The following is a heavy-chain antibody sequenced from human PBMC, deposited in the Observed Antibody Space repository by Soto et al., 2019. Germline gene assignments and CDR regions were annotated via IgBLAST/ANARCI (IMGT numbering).Heavy chain of an antibody. J-gene: IGHJ6*02. D-gene: IGHD2-8*01. V-gene: IGHV1-18*01. Sequence: QGQLVQSGAEVKKPGASVKVSCKASGYTFTRYGTSWVRQAPGQGLEWMGWISGYNGDTNYAQKFQGRVTMTIDTSTFTTYMELRSLTSDDTAVYYCAKNGQPPYYYYGMDVWGQGTTVTVSS. CDR3: AKNGQPPYYYYGMDV. CDR2: ISGYNGDT. CDR1: GYTFTRYG.